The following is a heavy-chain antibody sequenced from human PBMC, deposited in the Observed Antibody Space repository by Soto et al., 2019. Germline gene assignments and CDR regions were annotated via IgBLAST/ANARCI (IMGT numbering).Heavy chain of an antibody. D-gene: IGHD6-19*01. Sequence: QITLKESGPTLVKPTQTLTLTCTFSGFSLSTSGVGVRWIRQPPGKALEWLALIYWDDDKRYSPTLKSRLIIXTXXSKNQVVLTMSNMHPVDTATYYCAHRREWLDDFDYWGQGTLFTVSS. CDR2: IYWDDDK. CDR3: AHRREWLDDFDY. J-gene: IGHJ4*02. V-gene: IGHV2-5*02. CDR1: GFSLSTSGVG.